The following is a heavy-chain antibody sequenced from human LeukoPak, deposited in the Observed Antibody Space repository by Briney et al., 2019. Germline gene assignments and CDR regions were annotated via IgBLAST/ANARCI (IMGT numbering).Heavy chain of an antibody. J-gene: IGHJ4*02. CDR2: MNPNSGNT. CDR3: ARAQIGYCSSTSCQPFDY. CDR1: GYTFTSYD. Sequence: ASVKVSCKASGYTFTSYDINWVRQATGQGLEWMGWMNPNSGNTGYAQKFQGRVTMTRNTSISTAYMELRSLRSDDTAVYYCARAQIGYCSSTSCQPFDYWGQGTLVTVSS. D-gene: IGHD2-2*01. V-gene: IGHV1-8*01.